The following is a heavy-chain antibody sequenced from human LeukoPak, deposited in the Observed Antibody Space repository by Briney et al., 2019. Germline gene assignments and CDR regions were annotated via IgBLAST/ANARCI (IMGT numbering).Heavy chain of an antibody. CDR1: GYTFTSYG. V-gene: IGHV1-69*06. J-gene: IGHJ4*02. Sequence: SVKVSCKASGYTFTSYGISWVRQAPGQGLEWMRGIIPIFGTTNYAQKFQDRVTITADKSTSTVYMELSSLRSEDTAVYYCARGYYDSSGHFDYWGQGTLVTVSS. D-gene: IGHD3-22*01. CDR3: ARGYYDSSGHFDY. CDR2: IIPIFGTT.